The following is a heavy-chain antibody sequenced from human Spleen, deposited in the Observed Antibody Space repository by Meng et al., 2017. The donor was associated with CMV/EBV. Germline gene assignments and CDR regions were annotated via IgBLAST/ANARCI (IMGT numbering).Heavy chain of an antibody. D-gene: IGHD3-3*01. CDR1: GYTFTSYD. J-gene: IGHJ6*02. CDR3: ARRGSFTIFGVVITILRGGMDV. CDR2: MNPNSGNT. V-gene: IGHV1-8*01. Sequence: ASVKVSCKASGYTFTSYDINWVRQATGQGLEWMGWMNPNSGNTGYAQKFQGRVTMTRNTSISTAYMELSSLRSEDTAVYYCARRGSFTIFGVVITILRGGMDVWGQGTTVTVSS.